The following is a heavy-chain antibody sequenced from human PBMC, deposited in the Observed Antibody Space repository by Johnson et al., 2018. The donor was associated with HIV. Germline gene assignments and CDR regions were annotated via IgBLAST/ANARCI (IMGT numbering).Heavy chain of an antibody. CDR1: GFTFSSYG. CDR3: ARDRPSGSYYVDAFDI. V-gene: IGHV3-30*19. D-gene: IGHD1-26*01. Sequence: QVQLVEYGGGVVQPGRSLRLSCAASGFTFSSYGMHWVRQAPGKGLEWVAVIWYDGSNKYYADSVKGRFTISRDNSKNTLYLQMNSLRAEDTAVYYCARDRPSGSYYVDAFDIWGQGTMVTVSS. J-gene: IGHJ3*02. CDR2: IWYDGSNK.